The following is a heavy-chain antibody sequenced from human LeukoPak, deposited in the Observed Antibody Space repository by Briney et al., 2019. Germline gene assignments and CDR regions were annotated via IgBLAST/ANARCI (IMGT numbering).Heavy chain of an antibody. J-gene: IGHJ4*02. V-gene: IGHV3-11*01. CDR1: GFTFSDYY. CDR3: ARTVRRGGSSPYYFDY. Sequence: GGSLRLSCAASGFTFSDYYMSWIRQAPGKGLEWVSYISSSGSTIYYADSVKGRFTISRDNARNSLYLQMNSLRAEDTAVYYCARTVRRGGSSPYYFDYWGQGTLVTVSS. D-gene: IGHD2-15*01. CDR2: ISSSGSTI.